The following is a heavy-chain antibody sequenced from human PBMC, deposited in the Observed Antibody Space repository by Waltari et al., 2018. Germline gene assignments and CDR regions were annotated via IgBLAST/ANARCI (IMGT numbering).Heavy chain of an antibody. CDR2: IYYSGST. CDR1: GGSISSYY. V-gene: IGHV4-59*08. CDR3: ARSLIAAAGPGAFDI. Sequence: QVQLQESGPGLVKPSETLSLTCTVSGGSISSYYWSWIRQPPGKGLEWIGYIYYSGSTYYNPSLKSRVTISVDRSKNQFSLKLSSVTAADTAVYYCARSLIAAAGPGAFDIWGQGTMVTVSS. J-gene: IGHJ3*02. D-gene: IGHD6-13*01.